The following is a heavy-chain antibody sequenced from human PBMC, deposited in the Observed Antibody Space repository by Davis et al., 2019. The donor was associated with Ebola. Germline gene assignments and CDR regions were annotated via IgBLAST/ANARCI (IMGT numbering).Heavy chain of an antibody. CDR1: GFTFNKYN. CDR3: AREDWVYDY. V-gene: IGHV3-48*01. D-gene: IGHD2-21*01. J-gene: IGHJ4*02. CDR2: ISGSGATI. Sequence: GESLKISCAASGFTFNKYNMNWVRQAPGKGLEWLSYISGSGATIYYADSVKGRFTISRDNARNSLYLQMNSLRAEDTAVYYCAREDWVYDYWGQGTRVTVSS.